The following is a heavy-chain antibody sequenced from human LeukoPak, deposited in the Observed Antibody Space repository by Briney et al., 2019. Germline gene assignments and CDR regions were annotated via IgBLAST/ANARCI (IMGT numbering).Heavy chain of an antibody. CDR2: IIPIFGTA. Sequence: SVKVSCKASGGTFSSYAISWVRQAPGQGLEWMGGIIPIFGTANYAQKFQGRVTITADESTSTAYMELSSLRSEDTAVYYCASAYSSSSPFDYWGQGTLVTVSS. D-gene: IGHD6-6*01. CDR3: ASAYSSSSPFDY. J-gene: IGHJ4*02. CDR1: GGTFSSYA. V-gene: IGHV1-69*13.